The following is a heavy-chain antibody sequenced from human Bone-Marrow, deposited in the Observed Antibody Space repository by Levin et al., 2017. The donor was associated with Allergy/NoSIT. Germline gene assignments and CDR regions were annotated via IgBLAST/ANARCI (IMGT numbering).Heavy chain of an antibody. D-gene: IGHD3-10*01. V-gene: IGHV4-39*01. Sequence: PSETLSLTCTVSGGSISSSSYYWGWIRQPPGKGLEWIGSIYYSGRTHYNPSLKSRVTISVDPSKNQFSLRLSSVTAADTAVYYWARRTEGRFGEPWFDPWGQGTLVTVSA. CDR1: GGSISSSSYY. CDR3: ARRTEGRFGEPWFDP. J-gene: IGHJ5*02. CDR2: IYYSGRT.